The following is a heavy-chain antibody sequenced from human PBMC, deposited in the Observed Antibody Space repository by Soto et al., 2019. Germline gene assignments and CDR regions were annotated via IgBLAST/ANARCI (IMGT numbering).Heavy chain of an antibody. Sequence: ASVKVSCKASGYTFTSYGISWVRQAPGQGLEWMGWISAYNGNTNYAQKLQGRVTMTTDTSTSTAYMELRSLRSDDTAVYYCARDIRYVIAAAGTLNWFDPWGQGTLVTVSS. J-gene: IGHJ5*02. V-gene: IGHV1-18*01. CDR3: ARDIRYVIAAAGTLNWFDP. CDR1: GYTFTSYG. CDR2: ISAYNGNT. D-gene: IGHD6-13*01.